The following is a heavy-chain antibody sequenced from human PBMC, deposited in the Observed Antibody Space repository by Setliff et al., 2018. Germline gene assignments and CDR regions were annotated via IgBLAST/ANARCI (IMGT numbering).Heavy chain of an antibody. V-gene: IGHV4-4*02. J-gene: IGHJ5*02. CDR1: GESIRSNNW. CDR3: VRAPVYCSGDCYPRWFDP. D-gene: IGHD2-21*02. CDR2: IYQSGTT. Sequence: SETLSLTCTVSGESIRSNNWWNWVRQPPGKGLEWIGDIYQSGTTNYNPSLKSRVRISLDMSRNQFFLNLKNVTAADTATYYCVRAPVYCSGDCYPRWFDPWGQGTLVTVSS.